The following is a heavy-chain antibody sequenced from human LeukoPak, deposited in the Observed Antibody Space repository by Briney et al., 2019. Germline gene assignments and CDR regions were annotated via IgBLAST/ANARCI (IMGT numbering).Heavy chain of an antibody. CDR1: GGSFSGYY. CDR3: ARVGDPFDY. D-gene: IGHD2-21*02. V-gene: IGHV4-34*01. Sequence: SETLSLTCAVYGGSFSGYYWSWIRQPPGKGLEWIGEINHSGSTNYNPSLKSRVTISVGTSKNQFSLKLSSVTAADTAVYYCARVGDPFDYWGQGTLVTVSS. CDR2: INHSGST. J-gene: IGHJ4*02.